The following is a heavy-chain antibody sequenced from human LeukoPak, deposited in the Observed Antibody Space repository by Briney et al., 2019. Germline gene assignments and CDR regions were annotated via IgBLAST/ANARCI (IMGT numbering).Heavy chain of an antibody. CDR3: AKAPIGYTIFGVRDSYFDY. D-gene: IGHD3-3*01. Sequence: GGSLRLSCAASGFTFSSYGMHWVRQAPGKGLEWVAVIWYDGSNKYYADSVKGRFTISRDNSKNTLYLQMNSLRAEDTAVYYCAKAPIGYTIFGVRDSYFDYWGQGTLVTVSS. CDR2: IWYDGSNK. V-gene: IGHV3-30*02. J-gene: IGHJ4*02. CDR1: GFTFSSYG.